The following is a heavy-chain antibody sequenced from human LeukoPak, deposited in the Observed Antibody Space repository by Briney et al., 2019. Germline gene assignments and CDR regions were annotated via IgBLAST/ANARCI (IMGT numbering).Heavy chain of an antibody. J-gene: IGHJ6*03. CDR1: GFTVSSNY. CDR2: IYSGGST. Sequence: GRSLRLSCAASGFTVSSNYMSWVCQAPGKGLELVSVIYSGGSTYYPDSVKGRFTICRDNSKHTLYLQMNSVRAEDTGVSYCASGSESYRTPYYYMDVWGRGTTVTVSS. CDR3: ASGSESYRTPYYYMDV. V-gene: IGHV3-53*01. D-gene: IGHD3-10*01.